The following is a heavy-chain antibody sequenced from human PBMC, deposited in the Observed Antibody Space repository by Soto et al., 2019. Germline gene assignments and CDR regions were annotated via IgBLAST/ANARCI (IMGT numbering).Heavy chain of an antibody. CDR3: ARDSPIGSTFSGYDAIDS. Sequence: QVQLVQSGAEVKKPGSSVKVSCKASGGTFSTSTFTWVRQAPGQGLEWMGRTIPLLNVADYAQDFQGRLTITADKSTSTTYMELTSLTSKDTAVYYCARDSPIGSTFSGYDAIDSWGQGPLVTVSS. CDR2: TIPLLNVA. D-gene: IGHD5-12*01. V-gene: IGHV1-69*08. J-gene: IGHJ4*02. CDR1: GGTFSTST.